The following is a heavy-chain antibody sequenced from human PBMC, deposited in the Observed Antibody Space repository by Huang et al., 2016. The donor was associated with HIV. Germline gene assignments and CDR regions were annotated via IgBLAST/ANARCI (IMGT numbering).Heavy chain of an antibody. Sequence: QLQLQESGPGLVKPSETLSLTCTVSGGSIRSDNYYWGWIRQPPGKGLAGIGSIYSSGGTSYNPSLKSRVTITVDTAKNQFSLKMRSVTAADTAVYYCARLPGSITMIRGVITDPYWGQGTLVTVSS. CDR1: GGSIRSDNYY. J-gene: IGHJ4*02. V-gene: IGHV4-39*01. CDR3: ARLPGSITMIRGVITDPY. D-gene: IGHD3-10*01. CDR2: IYSSGGT.